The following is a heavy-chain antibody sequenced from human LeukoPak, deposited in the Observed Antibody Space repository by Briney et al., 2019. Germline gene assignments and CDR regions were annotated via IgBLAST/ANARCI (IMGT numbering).Heavy chain of an antibody. Sequence: GGSLRLSCAASEFTFRSYGMHWVRQAPGKGLEGVAVISYDRSKKYYADAVKGRFTISRDNTKNTLYLQINSLRAEETAVYYCAVDYSSSASDYWGQGTLVTVSS. CDR2: ISYDRSKK. CDR1: EFTFRSYG. D-gene: IGHD6-13*01. CDR3: AVDYSSSASDY. J-gene: IGHJ4*02. V-gene: IGHV3-30*03.